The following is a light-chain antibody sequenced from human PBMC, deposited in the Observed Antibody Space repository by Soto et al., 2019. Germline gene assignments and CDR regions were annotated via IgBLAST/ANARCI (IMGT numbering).Light chain of an antibody. CDR3: QQYYTTPMYT. J-gene: IGKJ2*01. V-gene: IGKV4-1*01. CDR1: QSILYSSNNKNS. Sequence: DIVMTQSADSLAVSLGERATINCKSSQSILYSSNNKNSLAWYQQKPGQPPKLLIYWASTRESGVPDRFSGSGSGTDFTLTISSLQAEDVAVYYCQQYYTTPMYTFGQGTKLEIK. CDR2: WAS.